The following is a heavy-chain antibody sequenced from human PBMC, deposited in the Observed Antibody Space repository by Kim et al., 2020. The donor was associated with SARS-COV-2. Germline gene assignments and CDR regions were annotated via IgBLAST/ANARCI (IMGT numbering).Heavy chain of an antibody. Sequence: GWSLRLSCAASGFTFSSYGMHWVRQAPGKGLEWVAVISYDGSNKYYADSVKGRFTISRDNSKNTLYLQMNSLRAEDTAVYYCAKDRDYYGSGSSHFDYWG. V-gene: IGHV3-30*18. CDR3: AKDRDYYGSGSSHFDY. CDR2: ISYDGSNK. J-gene: IGHJ4*01. D-gene: IGHD3-10*01. CDR1: GFTFSSYG.